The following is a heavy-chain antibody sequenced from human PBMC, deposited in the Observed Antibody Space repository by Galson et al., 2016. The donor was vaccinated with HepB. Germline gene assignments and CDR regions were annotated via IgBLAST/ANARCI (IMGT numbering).Heavy chain of an antibody. Sequence: ETLSLTCAVYGGSFSGYCWSWIRQPPGKGPEWIASIHKSSTYIEYAASVQGRFTISRDNAENSVYLQMDNLRAEDTALYYCARDLSYYDSCVADYWGQGTRVTVSA. J-gene: IGHJ4*02. CDR1: GGSFSGYC. CDR2: IHKSSTYI. D-gene: IGHD3-22*01. V-gene: IGHV3-21*01. CDR3: ARDLSYYDSCVADY.